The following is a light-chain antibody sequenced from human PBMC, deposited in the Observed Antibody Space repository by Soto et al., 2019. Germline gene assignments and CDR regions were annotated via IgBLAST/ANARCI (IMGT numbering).Light chain of an antibody. CDR1: QTVSSTY. J-gene: IGKJ2*01. CDR2: GTS. Sequence: EIVLTQSPGTLSLSPGERATLSCRTSQTVSSTYLAWYQQKHAQAPRLLIYGTSNRATGIPDRFSGSGSGTDFTLTICRLEPEDFAVYHCQLYGSSPLYSFAQRNELEIK. V-gene: IGKV3-20*01. CDR3: QLYGSSPLYS.